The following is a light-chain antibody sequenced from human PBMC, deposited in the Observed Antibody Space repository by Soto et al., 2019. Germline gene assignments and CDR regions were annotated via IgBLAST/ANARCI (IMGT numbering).Light chain of an antibody. V-gene: IGKV1-5*01. CDR1: QSISSW. CDR3: QQYNTYSWT. J-gene: IGKJ1*01. CDR2: DAS. Sequence: DIEMTQSPSTLSGSVGDRFTITCRASQSISSWLAWYQQMPGKAPKLLIYDASSLHSGVPSRFSGSGSGTEFTLAISSLQPDDFATYYCQQYNTYSWTFGQGTKVDIK.